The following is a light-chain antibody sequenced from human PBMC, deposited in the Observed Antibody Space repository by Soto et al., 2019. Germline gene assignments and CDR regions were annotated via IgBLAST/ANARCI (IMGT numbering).Light chain of an antibody. CDR1: QTINFN. V-gene: IGKV3-15*01. Sequence: EIVMAQSPAALSVSPGGRATLSCRASQTINFNLAWYQQKTGQSPRLLISGASTRATGVPARFSGSGSGTEFSLTITGLQSEDFSVYFCQQYNNWPPTFGGGTRVEIK. CDR3: QQYNNWPPT. CDR2: GAS. J-gene: IGKJ4*01.